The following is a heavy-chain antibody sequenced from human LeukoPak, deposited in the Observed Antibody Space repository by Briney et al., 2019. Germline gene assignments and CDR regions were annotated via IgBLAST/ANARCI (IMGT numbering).Heavy chain of an antibody. V-gene: IGHV4-34*01. CDR1: GGSFSVYY. Sequence: SETLSLTCAVYGGSFSVYYWSWIRQPPGKGLEWIGEINHSGSTNYNPSLKSRVTISVDTSKNQFSLKLSSVTAADTAVYYCATRIAVAGYFDFWGQGTLVTVSS. CDR3: ATRIAVAGYFDF. J-gene: IGHJ4*02. D-gene: IGHD6-19*01. CDR2: INHSGST.